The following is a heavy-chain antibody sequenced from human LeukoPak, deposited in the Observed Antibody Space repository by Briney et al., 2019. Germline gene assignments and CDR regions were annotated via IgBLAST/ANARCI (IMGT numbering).Heavy chain of an antibody. CDR3: ARESFRKINCSSTSCSYYYYYMDV. CDR2: ISSSGST. V-gene: IGHV4-61*02. D-gene: IGHD2-2*01. Sequence: SETLSLTCTVSGDSISSGDYYWSWIRQPAGKGLEWIGRISSSGSTNYNPSLKSRVTISVDTSKNQFSLKLSSVTAADTAVYFCARESFRKINCSSTSCSYYYYYMDVWGKGTTVTISS. CDR1: GDSISSGDYY. J-gene: IGHJ6*03.